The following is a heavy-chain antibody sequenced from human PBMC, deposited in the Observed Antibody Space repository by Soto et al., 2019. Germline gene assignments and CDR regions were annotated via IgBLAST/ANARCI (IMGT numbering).Heavy chain of an antibody. V-gene: IGHV1-18*01. Sequence: ASVKVSCKASGYTFTSYGISWVRQAPGQGLEWMGWISGYSGNTNYAQKLQGRVTMTTDTSTSTAYMGLRSLRSDDTAVYYCARDRAADGSGTYYNRWFDPWGQGTLVTVSS. CDR3: ARDRAADGSGTYYNRWFDP. CDR1: GYTFTSYG. D-gene: IGHD3-10*01. CDR2: ISGYSGNT. J-gene: IGHJ5*02.